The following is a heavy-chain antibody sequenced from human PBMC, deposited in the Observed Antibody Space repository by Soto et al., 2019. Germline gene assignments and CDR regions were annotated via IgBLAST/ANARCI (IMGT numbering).Heavy chain of an antibody. Sequence: QVQLVQSGAEVKKPGSSVKVSCKASGGTFGSYAISWVRQAPGQGLEWMGGIIPIFGTANYAQKFQGRVTITADESTSTAYMELSSLRSEDTAVYYCARCGSPGYYYYYGMDVWGQGTTVTVSS. CDR1: GGTFGSYA. D-gene: IGHD6-25*01. CDR2: IIPIFGTA. CDR3: ARCGSPGYYYYYGMDV. J-gene: IGHJ6*02. V-gene: IGHV1-69*01.